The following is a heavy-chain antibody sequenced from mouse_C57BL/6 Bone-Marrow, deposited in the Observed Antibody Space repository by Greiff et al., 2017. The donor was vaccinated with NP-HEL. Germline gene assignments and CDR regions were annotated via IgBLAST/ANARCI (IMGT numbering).Heavy chain of an antibody. CDR1: GYTFTSYG. D-gene: IGHD1-1*01. V-gene: IGHV1-81*01. Sequence: VKLMESGAELARPGASVKLSCKASGYTFTSYGISWVKQRTGQGLEWIGEIYPRSGNTYYNEKFKGKATLTADKSSSTAYMELRSLTSEDSAVYFCARSGYGSDWYFDVWGTGTTVTVSS. J-gene: IGHJ1*03. CDR2: IYPRSGNT. CDR3: ARSGYGSDWYFDV.